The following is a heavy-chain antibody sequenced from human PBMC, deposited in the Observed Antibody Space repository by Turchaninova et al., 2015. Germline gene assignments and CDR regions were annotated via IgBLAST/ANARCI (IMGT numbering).Heavy chain of an antibody. CDR2: TYYRSRWYN. CDR3: ARGGTYFKGFEF. J-gene: IGHJ4*02. D-gene: IGHD1-26*01. Sequence: QVQLPQSGPGLVQPSQTPPLPRAMSGDIGPSISAAWNWIRQSPSKGLEWLGRTYYRSRWYNDYALSVKSRITINSDTSENQFSLRLNSVTPEDTAVYYCARGGTYFKGFEFWGQGALVTVSS. CDR1: GDIGPSISAA. V-gene: IGHV6-1*01.